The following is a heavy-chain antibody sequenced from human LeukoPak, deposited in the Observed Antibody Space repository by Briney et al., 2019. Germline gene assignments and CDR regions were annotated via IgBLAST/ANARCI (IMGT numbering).Heavy chain of an antibody. J-gene: IGHJ4*02. Sequence: GGSLRLSCVASGFTFGKYWMSWVRQVPGKGLEWVANIKLDGSEKNYVDSVKGRFTISRDNTKNSLYLQMNSLRAEDTAVFYCARDQYDTWSRRGNFDSWGQGTLVIVSS. CDR2: IKLDGSEK. D-gene: IGHD3-3*01. CDR3: ARDQYDTWSRRGNFDS. CDR1: GFTFGKYW. V-gene: IGHV3-7*03.